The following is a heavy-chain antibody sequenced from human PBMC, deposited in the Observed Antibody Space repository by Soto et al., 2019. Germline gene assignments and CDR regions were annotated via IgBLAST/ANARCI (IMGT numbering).Heavy chain of an antibody. V-gene: IGHV1-18*01. CDR2: ISAYNGNT. CDR1: GYTFTNFG. Sequence: ASLKVACKTAGYTFTNFGISCGRHTNGQGLEWMGWISAYNGNTNYAQNFQGRVTMTTDTSTSTAYMELRSLRSDDTAVYYCARGSYYYDSSGYYQYWGQGTLVTVSS. J-gene: IGHJ4*02. CDR3: ARGSYYYDSSGYYQY. D-gene: IGHD3-22*01.